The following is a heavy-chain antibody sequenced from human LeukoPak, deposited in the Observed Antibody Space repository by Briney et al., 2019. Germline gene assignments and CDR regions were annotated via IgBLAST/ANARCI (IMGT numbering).Heavy chain of an antibody. J-gene: IGHJ3*02. D-gene: IGHD3-22*01. CDR3: ARVRDSSGYYVDAFDI. Sequence: SQTLSLTCTVSGGSISSGDYYWSWIRQPPGKGLERIGYIYYSGSTYYNPSLKSRVTISVDTSKNQFSLKLSSVTAADTAVYYCARVRDSSGYYVDAFDIWGQGTMVTVSS. V-gene: IGHV4-30-4*08. CDR2: IYYSGST. CDR1: GGSISSGDYY.